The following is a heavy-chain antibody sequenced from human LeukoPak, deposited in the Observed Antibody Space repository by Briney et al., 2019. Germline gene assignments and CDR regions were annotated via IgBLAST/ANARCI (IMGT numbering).Heavy chain of an antibody. CDR3: ARGRGYDFWSGYLGAYYFDY. J-gene: IGHJ4*02. D-gene: IGHD3-3*01. V-gene: IGHV4-59*11. CDR1: GGSISSHY. Sequence: SETLSLTCTVSGGSISSHYWSWIRQPPGKGLEWIGYIYYSGSTNYNPSLKSRVTISVDTSKNKFSLKLSSVTAADTAVYYCARGRGYDFWSGYLGAYYFDYWGQGTLVTVSS. CDR2: IYYSGST.